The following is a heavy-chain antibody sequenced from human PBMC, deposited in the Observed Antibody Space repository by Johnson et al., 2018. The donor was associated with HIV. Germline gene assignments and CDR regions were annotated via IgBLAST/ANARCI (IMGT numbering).Heavy chain of an antibody. Sequence: QMQLVESGGGVVQPGRSLRLSCAASGFTFSSYAMHWVRQAPGKGLEWVAVISYDGSNKYYADSVKVRFNISRDNSKNTLYLQMNNLTSEDTAEYFCAKETRDSRSAFDIWGQGTMVTVSS. J-gene: IGHJ3*02. CDR3: AKETRDSRSAFDI. D-gene: IGHD3-22*01. CDR2: ISYDGSNK. CDR1: GFTFSSYA. V-gene: IGHV3-30*04.